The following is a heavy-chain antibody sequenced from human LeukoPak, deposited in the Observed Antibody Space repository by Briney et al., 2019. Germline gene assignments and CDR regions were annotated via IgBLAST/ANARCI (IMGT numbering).Heavy chain of an antibody. V-gene: IGHV4-39*01. D-gene: IGHD2-15*01. J-gene: IGHJ4*02. CDR3: RSDWVVFPFDY. CDR1: GGSISSSSYY. Sequence: PSETLSLTCTVSGGSISSSSYYWGWIRQPPGKGLEWIGSIYYSGSTYYNPSLKSRVTISVDTSKNQFSLKLSSVTAADTAVYYCRSDWVVFPFDYWGQGTLVTVSS. CDR2: IYYSGST.